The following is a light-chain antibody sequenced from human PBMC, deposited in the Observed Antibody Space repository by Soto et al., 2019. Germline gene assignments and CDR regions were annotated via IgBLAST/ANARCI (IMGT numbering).Light chain of an antibody. CDR1: SRDVGGFNY. CDR3: SSYTTSLTLSV. V-gene: IGLV2-14*01. Sequence: LTQAASVSGSPGQSITISCTGTSRDVGGFNYVSWYQQHPGKAPKLMIYEVTNRPSGVSNRFSGSKSDNTAFLTISGLQAEDEADYYCSSYTTSLTLSVFGTGTKVTVL. CDR2: EVT. J-gene: IGLJ1*01.